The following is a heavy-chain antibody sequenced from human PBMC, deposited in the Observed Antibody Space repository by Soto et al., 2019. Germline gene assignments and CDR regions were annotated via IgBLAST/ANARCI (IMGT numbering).Heavy chain of an antibody. V-gene: IGHV2-70*20. D-gene: IGHD6-13*01. J-gene: IGHJ6*02. CDR2: VDWDDDK. CDR3: VRMAAAGVYYYYGMDV. Sequence: SGPTLVNPTETLTLTCTLSGFSLSTTGMCVSWVRQAPGKALEWLETVDWDDDKYNNPSLKTRLTISRDTSKNQVVLTMTNTDPVDAASYYCVRMAAAGVYYYYGMDVWGPGATVTVSS. CDR1: GFSLSTTGMC.